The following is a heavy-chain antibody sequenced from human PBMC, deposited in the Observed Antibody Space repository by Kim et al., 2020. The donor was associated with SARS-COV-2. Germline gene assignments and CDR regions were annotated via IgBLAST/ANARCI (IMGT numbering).Heavy chain of an antibody. J-gene: IGHJ4*02. CDR2: ISPDGTTT. Sequence: GGSLRLSCVASGFTLSSHWMHWVRQVPGKGPVWVSHISPDGTTTNYAGSVMGRFTVSRDNAKNTLYLQINRLRAEDTGFYFCAKNFLYGSIDYWGQGTLVTVSS. CDR3: AKNFLYGSIDY. CDR1: GFTLSSHW. V-gene: IGHV3-74*01. D-gene: IGHD3-10*01.